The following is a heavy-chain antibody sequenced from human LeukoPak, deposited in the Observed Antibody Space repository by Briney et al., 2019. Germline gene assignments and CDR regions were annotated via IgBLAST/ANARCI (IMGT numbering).Heavy chain of an antibody. CDR1: GFTFSSYG. V-gene: IGHV3-33*01. D-gene: IGHD3/OR15-3a*01. CDR2: IWYDGSNK. CDR3: ATLGRPDDAFDI. J-gene: IGHJ3*02. Sequence: GGSLRLSCAASGFTFSSYGMHWVRQAPGKGLEWVAVIWYDGSNKYYADSVKGRFTISRDNSKNTLYLQMNSLRAEDTAVYYCATLGRPDDAFDIWGQGTMVTVSS.